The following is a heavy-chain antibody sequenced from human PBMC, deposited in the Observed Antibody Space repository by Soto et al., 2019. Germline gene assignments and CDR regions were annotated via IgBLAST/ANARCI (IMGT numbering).Heavy chain of an antibody. CDR3: TRGQIQSDFDY. J-gene: IGHJ4*02. CDR1: GYTFTSYG. D-gene: IGHD3-3*01. V-gene: IGHV1-18*04. CDR2: ITAYNDNT. Sequence: ASVKVSCKASGYTFTSYGLNWVRQAPGQGLEWMGWITAYNDNTNYAQKVQGRAILTIDTSTTTGYMELRSLRSDDTAVYYCTRGQIQSDFDYWGQGTLVTVSS.